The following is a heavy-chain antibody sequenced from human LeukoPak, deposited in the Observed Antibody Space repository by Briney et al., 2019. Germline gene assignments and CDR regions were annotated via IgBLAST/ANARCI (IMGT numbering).Heavy chain of an antibody. CDR2: ISYDGSNK. Sequence: GGSLRLSCAASGFTFSSYWMSWVRQAPGKGLEWVAVISYDGSNKYYADSVKGRFTISRDNSKNTLYLQMNSLRAEDTAVYYCAKAMVGYYYYYMDVWGKGTTVTVSS. V-gene: IGHV3-30*18. J-gene: IGHJ6*03. CDR3: AKAMVGYYYYYMDV. CDR1: GFTFSSYW. D-gene: IGHD3-10*01.